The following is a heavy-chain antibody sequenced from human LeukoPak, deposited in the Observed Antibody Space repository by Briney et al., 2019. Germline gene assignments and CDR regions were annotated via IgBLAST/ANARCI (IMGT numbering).Heavy chain of an antibody. CDR3: ARHRYSSSWYIDY. Sequence: SETLSLTCAVYGGSFSGYYWSWIRQPPGKGLEWIGEINHSGSTNYNPSLKSRVTISLDTSKNQFSLKLNSVTAADTAVYYCARHRYSSSWYIDYWGQGTLVTVSS. V-gene: IGHV4-34*01. CDR1: GGSFSGYY. D-gene: IGHD6-13*01. J-gene: IGHJ4*02. CDR2: INHSGST.